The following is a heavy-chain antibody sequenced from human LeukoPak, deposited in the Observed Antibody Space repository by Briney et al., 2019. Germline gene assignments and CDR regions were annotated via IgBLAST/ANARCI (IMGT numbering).Heavy chain of an antibody. Sequence: SETLSLTCTVSGGSISSSSYYWGWIRQPPGKGLEWIGSIYYSGSTYYNPSLKSRVTISVDTSKNQFSLKLSSVTAADTAVYYCARGIVGPMDYWGQGTLVTVSS. CDR3: ARGIVGPMDY. J-gene: IGHJ4*02. V-gene: IGHV4-39*01. CDR2: IYYSGST. D-gene: IGHD2-15*01. CDR1: GGSISSSSYY.